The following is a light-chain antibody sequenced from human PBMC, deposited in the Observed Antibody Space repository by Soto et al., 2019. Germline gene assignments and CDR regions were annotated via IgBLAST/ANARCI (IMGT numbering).Light chain of an antibody. CDR2: EVN. CDR1: SCDVGVYNF. Sequence: QSALTQPASVSGSPGQSITISCTGTSCDVGVYNFVSWYQQHPGKAPKLIIYEVNNRPSGVSSRFSGSKSANTASLTISGLQTEDEADYYCSSYTSSTTVVFGGGTKVTVL. J-gene: IGLJ2*01. CDR3: SSYTSSTTVV. V-gene: IGLV2-14*01.